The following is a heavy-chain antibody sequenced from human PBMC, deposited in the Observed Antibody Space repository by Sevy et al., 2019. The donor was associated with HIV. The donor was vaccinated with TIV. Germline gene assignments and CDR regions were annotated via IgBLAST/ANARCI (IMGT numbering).Heavy chain of an antibody. Sequence: GGSLRLSCAVSGFSFDSYGMTWVRQAPGKGLEWVSVISGSGTRTYYADSVKGRFIISRDNSKNTLDLQMNSLGAEDTAIYYCAKGGGGHYDPDEIAYYFYYYNMDVWGKGTTVTVSS. D-gene: IGHD3-22*01. V-gene: IGHV3-23*01. J-gene: IGHJ6*03. CDR3: AKGGGGHYDPDEIAYYFYYYNMDV. CDR2: ISGSGTRT. CDR1: GFSFDSYG.